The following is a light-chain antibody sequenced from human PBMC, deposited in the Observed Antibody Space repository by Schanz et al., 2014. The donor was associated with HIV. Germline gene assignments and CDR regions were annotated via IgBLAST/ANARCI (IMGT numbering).Light chain of an antibody. J-gene: IGLJ2*01. CDR2: DVS. CDR3: ISYKRDTVL. V-gene: IGLV2-18*02. CDR1: SSDVGGYNR. Sequence: QSALTQPPSVSGSPGQLVTISCTGTSSDVGGYNRVSWFQQSPGTAPKLIIYDVSNRPSGVSDRFSGSKSGNAASLTISGLQPEDEADYYCISYKRDTVLFGGGTKLTVL.